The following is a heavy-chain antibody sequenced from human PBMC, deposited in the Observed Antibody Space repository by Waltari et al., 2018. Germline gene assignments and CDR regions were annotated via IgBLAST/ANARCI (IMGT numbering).Heavy chain of an antibody. CDR2: INPNSGGT. D-gene: IGHD3-3*01. J-gene: IGHJ4*02. CDR1: GYTFTGEY. Sequence: QVQLVQSGAEVKKPGASVKVSCKASGYTFTGEYMPWVRPATGHGLEWMGCINPNSGGTTYAQKFQGRVPMTRDTSISPAYMELSRLRSDDTAVYYCAKDISPLYDFWSGLFDYWGQGTLVTVSS. CDR3: AKDISPLYDFWSGLFDY. V-gene: IGHV1-2*02.